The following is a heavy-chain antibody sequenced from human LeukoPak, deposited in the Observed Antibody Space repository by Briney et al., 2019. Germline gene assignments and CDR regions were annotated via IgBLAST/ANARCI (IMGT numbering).Heavy chain of an antibody. CDR2: IVPIFGTA. J-gene: IGHJ4*02. Sequence: ASVKVSCKASGGTFSSYAISWVRQAPGQGLEWMGGIVPIFGTANYAQKFQGRVTITADESTSTAYMELSSLRSEDTAVYYCARDYRHYYDSEGYFDYWGQGTLVTVSS. V-gene: IGHV1-69*13. D-gene: IGHD3-22*01. CDR1: GGTFSSYA. CDR3: ARDYRHYYDSEGYFDY.